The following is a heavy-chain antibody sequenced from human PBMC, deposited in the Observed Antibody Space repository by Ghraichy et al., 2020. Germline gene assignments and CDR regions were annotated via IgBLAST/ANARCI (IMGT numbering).Heavy chain of an antibody. Sequence: GESLNISCAASGFTFSDHYMDWVRQAPGKGLEWVARMRNKANSYTTEYAASVRGRFTISRDDSQNSLYLQMSSLKTEDTAVYYCVRDAGSRKHGDMDVWGEGTTVTVSS. CDR3: VRDAGSRKHGDMDV. CDR1: GFTFSDHY. J-gene: IGHJ6*04. CDR2: MRNKANSYTT. V-gene: IGHV3-72*01. D-gene: IGHD3-10*01.